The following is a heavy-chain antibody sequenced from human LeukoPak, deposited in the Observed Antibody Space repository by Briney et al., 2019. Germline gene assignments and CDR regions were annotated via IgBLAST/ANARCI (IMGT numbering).Heavy chain of an antibody. Sequence: GASVKVSCEASGGTFSSYAISWVRQAPGQGLEWMGGIIPIFGTANYAQKFQGRVTITADESTSTAYMELSSLRSEDTAVYYCARGRSSSWYRTPSDAFDIWGQGTMVTVSS. CDR3: ARGRSSSWYRTPSDAFDI. CDR1: GGTFSSYA. CDR2: IIPIFGTA. D-gene: IGHD6-13*01. V-gene: IGHV1-69*13. J-gene: IGHJ3*02.